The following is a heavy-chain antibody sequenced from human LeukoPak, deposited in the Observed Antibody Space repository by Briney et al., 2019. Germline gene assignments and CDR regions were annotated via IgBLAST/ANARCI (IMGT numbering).Heavy chain of an antibody. Sequence: SETLSLTCTVSGGSISSYYWSWIRQPPGKGLEWIGYIFYSGSTNYNPSLKSRVSISVDTSKNQFSLKLSSVTAADTAVYYCARLPYYYDSSGSGDYWGQGTLVTVSS. J-gene: IGHJ4*02. CDR3: ARLPYYYDSSGSGDY. CDR2: IFYSGST. V-gene: IGHV4-59*12. CDR1: GGSISSYY. D-gene: IGHD3-22*01.